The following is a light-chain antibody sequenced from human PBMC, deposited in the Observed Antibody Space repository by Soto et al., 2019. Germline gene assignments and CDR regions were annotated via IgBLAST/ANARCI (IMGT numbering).Light chain of an antibody. J-gene: IGKJ4*01. V-gene: IGKV1-6*01. CDR2: AAS. Sequence: AIQMNQSPSSLSASVGDRITITCRASQGVGTDLGWFQQKPGKVPNLLIYAASTLHSGVSSRFSGSGSGTDFTLTISSLQPEDSATYYCLLDFNYQLTFGGGTRVEIK. CDR1: QGVGTD. CDR3: LLDFNYQLT.